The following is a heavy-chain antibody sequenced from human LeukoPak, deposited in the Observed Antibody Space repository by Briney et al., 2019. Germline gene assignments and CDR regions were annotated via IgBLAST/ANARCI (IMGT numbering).Heavy chain of an antibody. D-gene: IGHD1-26*01. CDR1: GFTFSRHG. J-gene: IGHJ6*03. CDR3: ARDPYSGSYGNYYYYFMDV. CDR2: ISPSGDIK. Sequence: GGSLRLSCVASGFTFSRHGMNWVRQAPGQGLEWVSGISPSGDIKYYVDSVKGRFTISRDNAKDSLYLQMNSLRAEDTAVYYCARDPYSGSYGNYYYYFMDVWGKGTTVTISS. V-gene: IGHV3-21*01.